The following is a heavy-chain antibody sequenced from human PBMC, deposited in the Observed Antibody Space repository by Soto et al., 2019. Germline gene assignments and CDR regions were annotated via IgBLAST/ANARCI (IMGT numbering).Heavy chain of an antibody. D-gene: IGHD3-3*01. Sequence: PSETLSLTCTVSGGSFKSGSYSWSWIRQPPGKGLEWIGYVYHTGRTSYNPSRKSRVSISMDTSKNQFSLNLDPVTAADTAVYFCARDFAYFDSWGQGTLVTVSS. CDR2: VYHTGRT. CDR1: GGSFKSGSYS. CDR3: ARDFAYFDS. V-gene: IGHV4-61*01. J-gene: IGHJ4*02.